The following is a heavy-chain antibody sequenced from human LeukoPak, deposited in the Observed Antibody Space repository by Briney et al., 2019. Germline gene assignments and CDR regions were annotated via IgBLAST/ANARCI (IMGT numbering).Heavy chain of an antibody. CDR3: ARQKYCSSTSCPFFDY. CDR1: GFTFSSYSMN. V-gene: IGHV4-39*01. Sequence: PGGSLRLSCAASGFTFSSYSMNWVRQAPGKGLEWIRSIYYSGSTYYNPSLKSRVTISVDTSKNQFSLKLSSVTAADTAVYYCARQKYCSSTSCPFFDYWGQGTLVTVSS. D-gene: IGHD2-2*01. CDR2: IYYSGST. J-gene: IGHJ4*02.